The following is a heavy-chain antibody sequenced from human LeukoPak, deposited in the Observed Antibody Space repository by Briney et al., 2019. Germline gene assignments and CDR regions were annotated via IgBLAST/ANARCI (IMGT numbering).Heavy chain of an antibody. J-gene: IGHJ4*02. D-gene: IGHD4-17*01. V-gene: IGHV4-39*07. CDR1: GGSISSSSYY. Sequence: SETLSLTCTVSGGSISSSSYYWGWIRQPPGKGLEWIGSIYYSGSTYYNPSLKSRVTMSVDTSENQFSLKLSSVTAADTAVYYCARGPTTVTRAFDYWGQGTLVTVSS. CDR2: IYYSGST. CDR3: ARGPTTVTRAFDY.